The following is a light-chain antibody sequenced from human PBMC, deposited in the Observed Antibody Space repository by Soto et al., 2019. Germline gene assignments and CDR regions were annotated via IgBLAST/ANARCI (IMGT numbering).Light chain of an antibody. CDR2: GVS. J-gene: IGKJ2*01. CDR3: QQYVTSPYI. V-gene: IGKV3-20*01. Sequence: EIVLTQSPGTLSLSPGERATLSCRASQSVSSSYLAWYQQKPGQAPRLLIHGVSTRATGIRDRFSGSGSGTDFTLTISRLEPEDFAVYYCQQYVTSPYIFGQGTKLEIK. CDR1: QSVSSSY.